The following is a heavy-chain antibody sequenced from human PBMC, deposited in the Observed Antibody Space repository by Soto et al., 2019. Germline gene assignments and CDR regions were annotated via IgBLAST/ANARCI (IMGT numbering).Heavy chain of an antibody. CDR2: ISYDGSNK. V-gene: IGHV3-30-3*01. CDR1: GFTFSSYA. J-gene: IGHJ6*02. Sequence: QVQLVESGGGVVQPGRSLRLSCAASGFTFSSYAMHWVRQAPGKGLEWVAVISYDGSNKYYADSVKGRFTISRDNSKNTLYLQMNSLRAEDTAVYYCAREYSSSPYYYDGMDVWGQGTTVTVSS. CDR3: AREYSSSPYYYDGMDV. D-gene: IGHD6-6*01.